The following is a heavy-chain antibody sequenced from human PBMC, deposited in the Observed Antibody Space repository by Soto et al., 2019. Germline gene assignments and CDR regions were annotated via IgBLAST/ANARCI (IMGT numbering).Heavy chain of an antibody. Sequence: EVPLVESGGGLVQPGRSLRLSCVASGFTFDDYAMHWVRQAPGEGLEWVSGISWNSGNIGYADSVKGRFTISRDNVKNSLYRQMNSLRAEDTALYYCAKEIGYSGKLFGGWFDPWGQGTLVTVSS. CDR1: GFTFDDYA. J-gene: IGHJ5*02. D-gene: IGHD1-26*01. CDR3: AKEIGYSGKLFGGWFDP. CDR2: ISWNSGNI. V-gene: IGHV3-9*01.